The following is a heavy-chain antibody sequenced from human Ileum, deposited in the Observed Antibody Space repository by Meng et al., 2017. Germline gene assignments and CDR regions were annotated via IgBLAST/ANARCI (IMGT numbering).Heavy chain of an antibody. D-gene: IGHD5-24*01. V-gene: IGHV4-34*01. Sequence: VSLQQWAAGLLKPAASLALTRAVYGGSFNCYYWSWIRQPPGRGLEWIGEINPSGSTNYNPSLKSRVTISVDTSKNQFSLKLSSVTAADTAVYYCARGGSRWLQSWGQGTLVTVSS. J-gene: IGHJ5*02. CDR3: ARGGSRWLQS. CDR1: GGSFNCYY. CDR2: INPSGST.